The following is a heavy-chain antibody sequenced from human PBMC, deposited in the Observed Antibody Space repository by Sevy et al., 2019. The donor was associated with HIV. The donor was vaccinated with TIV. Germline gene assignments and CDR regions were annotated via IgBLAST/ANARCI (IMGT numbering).Heavy chain of an antibody. V-gene: IGHV3-21*01. Sequence: GGSLRLSCAASGFTFSSYSMNWVRQAPGKGLEWVSSISSSSSYIYYADSVKGRFTISRDNAKNSLYLQMNSLRAEDTAVYYCARFLKRRVILDYWGQGTLVTASS. D-gene: IGHD3-10*01. J-gene: IGHJ4*02. CDR2: ISSSSSYI. CDR1: GFTFSSYS. CDR3: ARFLKRRVILDY.